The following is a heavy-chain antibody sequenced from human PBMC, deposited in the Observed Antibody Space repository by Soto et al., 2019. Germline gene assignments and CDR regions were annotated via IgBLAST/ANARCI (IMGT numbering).Heavy chain of an antibody. CDR1: GGTFSVHA. D-gene: IGHD3-22*01. Sequence: QVQLVQSGPEVRNPGSSVRVSCKTSGGTFSVHAINWVRQAPGQGLEWVGMIIPLYGRTNYAQKLQGRVTITADESTRTSILDLSSLTSEDTAVYFGAREGGGWASGYWDYWGQGNQVTISS. CDR2: IIPLYGRT. V-gene: IGHV1-69*18. J-gene: IGHJ4*02. CDR3: AREGGGWASGYWDY.